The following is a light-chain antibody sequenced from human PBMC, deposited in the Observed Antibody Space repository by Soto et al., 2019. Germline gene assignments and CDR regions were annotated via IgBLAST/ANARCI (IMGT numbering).Light chain of an antibody. V-gene: IGKV3-15*01. CDR2: GAS. J-gene: IGKJ1*01. CDR3: QQYNNWPQT. CDR1: QSVSSN. Sequence: EIVMTQSPATLSVSPGERATHSCRASQSVSSNLAWYQQKPGQAPRLLIYGASTRATGFPARFSGSGSGTEFTLTISSLQSEDFAVYYCQQYNNWPQTFGQGTKV.